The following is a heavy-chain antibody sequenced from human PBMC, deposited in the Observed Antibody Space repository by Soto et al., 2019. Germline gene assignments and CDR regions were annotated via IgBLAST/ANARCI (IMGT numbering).Heavy chain of an antibody. CDR3: AKGYSGYDYCVDY. D-gene: IGHD5-12*01. CDR1: GFTFSSYV. CDR2: ITGGGTT. V-gene: IGHV3-23*01. J-gene: IGHJ4*02. Sequence: GGSLRLSCAASGFTFSSYVMSWVRQAPGKGLEWVLSITGGGTTYYADSVKGRFTISRDNSKNTLYLQMNSLRAEDTAVYYCAKGYSGYDYCVDYWGQGTLVTVSS.